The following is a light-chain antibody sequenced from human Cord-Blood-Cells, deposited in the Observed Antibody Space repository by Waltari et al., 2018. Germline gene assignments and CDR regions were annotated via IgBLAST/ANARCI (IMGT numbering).Light chain of an antibody. Sequence: DIVMTQSPDSLAVSLGERATINCKSSQSVLYSSNNKNYVAWYQQKPGQPPKLLIYGASTRESGGPDRFSGSGSGTDFTLTISSLQAEDVAVYYCQQYYSTPYTFGQGTKLEIK. V-gene: IGKV4-1*01. CDR3: QQYYSTPYT. J-gene: IGKJ2*01. CDR2: GAS. CDR1: QSVLYSSNNKNY.